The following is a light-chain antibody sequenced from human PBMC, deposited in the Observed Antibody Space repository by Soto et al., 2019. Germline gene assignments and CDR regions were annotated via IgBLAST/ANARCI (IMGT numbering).Light chain of an antibody. CDR2: GAS. V-gene: IGKV3-15*01. Sequence: EIVMTQSPATLSVSPGERVTLSCRASESVSSSIALYQQITGQAPRLLIYGASTRATGIPARFSGSGAGTEFTLTISSLQSEDFAIYYCQQYNKVRTFGQGTKVEIK. CDR1: ESVSSS. J-gene: IGKJ1*01. CDR3: QQYNKVRT.